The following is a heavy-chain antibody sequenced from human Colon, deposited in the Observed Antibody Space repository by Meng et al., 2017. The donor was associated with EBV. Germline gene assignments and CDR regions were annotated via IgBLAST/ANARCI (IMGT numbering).Heavy chain of an antibody. CDR2: VNPSGST. D-gene: IGHD4-17*01. V-gene: IGHV4-34*01. CDR3: ASLYGDSSVWYLDL. Sequence: QVQVQQWGAGLLKPLETLSLTCGVYGASFSGYYWSWIRQPPGKGLEWIGEVNPSGSTNYSPSLKSRVTISVDTSKNQFSLRLNSVTAADTAVYYCASLYGDSSVWYLDLWGRGTLVTVSS. J-gene: IGHJ2*01. CDR1: GASFSGYY.